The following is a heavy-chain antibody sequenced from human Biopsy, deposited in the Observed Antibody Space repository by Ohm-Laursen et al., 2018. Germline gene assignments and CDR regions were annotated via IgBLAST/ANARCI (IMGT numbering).Heavy chain of an antibody. J-gene: IGHJ4*02. CDR3: ARLGELHGLWYFDF. Sequence: SLRLSCAASGFTFDDYALHWVRQAPGKGLEWVSGISWNSGSINYAVSVQGRFTISRDNAKNSLYLQMNSLRVEDTALYFCARLGELHGLWYFDFWGQGALVTVSS. D-gene: IGHD2-21*01. V-gene: IGHV3-9*01. CDR2: ISWNSGSI. CDR1: GFTFDDYA.